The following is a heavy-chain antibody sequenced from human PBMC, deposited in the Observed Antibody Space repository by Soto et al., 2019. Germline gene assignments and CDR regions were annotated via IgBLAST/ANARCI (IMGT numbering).Heavy chain of an antibody. CDR2: FDPEDGET. V-gene: IGHV1-24*01. CDR3: ATPPPRIVGDPYYYHGMDV. CDR1: GYTLTELS. J-gene: IGHJ6*02. Sequence: ASVKVSCKVSGYTLTELSMHWVRQAPGKGLEWMGGFDPEDGETIYAQKFQGRVTMTEDTSTDTAYMELSSLRSEDTAVYYCATPPPRIVGDPYYYHGMDVWGQGTTVTVSS. D-gene: IGHD1-26*01.